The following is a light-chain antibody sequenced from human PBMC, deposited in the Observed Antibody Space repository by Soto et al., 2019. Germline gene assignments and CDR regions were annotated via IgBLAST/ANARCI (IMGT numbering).Light chain of an antibody. J-gene: IGLJ1*01. Sequence: QSALTQPPSASGSPGQSVTISCTGTSSDVGGYNYVSWYQQHPGKAPKLIIYEVRERPSGVPDRFSASKSGNTASLTIPGLQAEDEADYYCCSYAGSYTYVFGTGTKVTVL. CDR1: SSDVGGYNY. CDR3: CSYAGSYTYV. CDR2: EVR. V-gene: IGLV2-8*01.